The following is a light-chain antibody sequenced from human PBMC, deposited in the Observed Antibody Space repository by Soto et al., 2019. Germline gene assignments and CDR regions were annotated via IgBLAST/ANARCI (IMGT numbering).Light chain of an antibody. J-gene: IGKJ4*01. Sequence: AIRLTQSPSSLSPSTVDRVTISWRASQGISSYLAWYQQKPGKAPKLLIYAASTLQSGVPSRFSGSGSGTDFTLTISCLQSEDFATYYCRQYYSYPLTFGGGTKVDIK. CDR3: RQYYSYPLT. CDR1: QGISSY. V-gene: IGKV1-8*01. CDR2: AAS.